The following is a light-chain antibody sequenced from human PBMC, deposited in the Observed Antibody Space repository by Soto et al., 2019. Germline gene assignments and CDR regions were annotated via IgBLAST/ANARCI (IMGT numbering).Light chain of an antibody. CDR1: NVGEYDY. J-gene: IGLJ3*02. CDR3: SSFAGSNIWV. V-gene: IGLV2-8*01. Sequence: QSALTQPPSASGSPGQSVTISCTGSNVGEYDYVSWYQQHPGKAPKLMIHEVTKRPSGVPDRFSGSKSGNTASLTVSGLQAEEEAYYYCSSFAGSNIWVFGGGTKLTVL. CDR2: EVT.